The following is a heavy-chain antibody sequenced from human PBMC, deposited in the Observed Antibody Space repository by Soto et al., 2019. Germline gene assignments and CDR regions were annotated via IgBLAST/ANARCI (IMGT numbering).Heavy chain of an antibody. Sequence: GGSLRLACVASRFTFSTNAMSWVRQAPGKGLEWVSGIGGLSGGTDYADSVKGRLTISRDNSKNTLYLQMNRLRAEDTAVYFCAKVSILTESYHYYAMDVWGQGTTVTVSS. D-gene: IGHD3-9*01. V-gene: IGHV3-23*01. CDR1: RFTFSTNA. CDR2: IGGLSGGT. CDR3: AKVSILTESYHYYAMDV. J-gene: IGHJ6*02.